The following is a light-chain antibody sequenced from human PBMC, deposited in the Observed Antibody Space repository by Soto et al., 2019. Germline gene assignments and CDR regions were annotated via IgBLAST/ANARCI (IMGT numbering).Light chain of an antibody. J-gene: IGKJ1*01. CDR2: GAS. V-gene: IGKV3-20*01. CDR3: QQYGSSPWT. CDR1: QRVYSN. Sequence: EIVLTQSPGTLSLSPGESATLSCRASQRVYSNLAWYQQRPGQAPRLLIYGASTRATGVQARFSGSGSGTDFTLTISRLEPEDFAVYYCQQYGSSPWTFGQGTKVDIK.